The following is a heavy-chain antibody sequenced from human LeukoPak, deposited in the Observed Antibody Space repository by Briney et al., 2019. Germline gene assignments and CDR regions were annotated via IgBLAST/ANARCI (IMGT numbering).Heavy chain of an antibody. CDR1: GGSISSYY. V-gene: IGHV4-59*01. J-gene: IGHJ5*02. CDR3: ARDRSSSWSTSNWFDP. CDR2: IYYSGST. D-gene: IGHD6-13*01. Sequence: SETLSLTCTVSGGSISSYYWSWIRQPPGKGLEWIGYIYYSGSTNYNPSLKSRVTISVDTSKNQFSLKLSSVTAADTAVYYCARDRSSSWSTSNWFDPWGQGTLVTVSS.